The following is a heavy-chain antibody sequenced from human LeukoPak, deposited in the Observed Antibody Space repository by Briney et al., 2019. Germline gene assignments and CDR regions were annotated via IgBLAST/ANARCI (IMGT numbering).Heavy chain of an antibody. CDR1: GFTFSSYW. J-gene: IGHJ6*03. D-gene: IGHD3-3*01. Sequence: PGGSLRLSCAASGFTFSSYWMSWVRQAPGKGLEWVANIKQDGSEKDYVDSVKGRFTISRDNAKNSLYLQMNSLRAEDTAVYYCARREVGRDFWSGYYTSSYYYMDVWGKGTTVTVSS. V-gene: IGHV3-7*01. CDR2: IKQDGSEK. CDR3: ARREVGRDFWSGYYTSSYYYMDV.